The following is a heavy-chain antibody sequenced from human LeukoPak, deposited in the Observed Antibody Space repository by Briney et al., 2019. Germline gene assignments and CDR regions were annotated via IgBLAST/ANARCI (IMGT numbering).Heavy chain of an antibody. Sequence: GASVKVSCKAPGYTFTGYYMHWVRQAPGQGLEWMGWINPNSGGTNCAQKFQGWVTMTRDTSISTAYMELSRLRSDDTAVYYCAREKVVRGVISNYYYYGMDVWGKGTTVTVSS. CDR3: AREKVVRGVISNYYYYGMDV. D-gene: IGHD3-10*01. CDR2: INPNSGGT. J-gene: IGHJ6*04. V-gene: IGHV1-2*04. CDR1: GYTFTGYY.